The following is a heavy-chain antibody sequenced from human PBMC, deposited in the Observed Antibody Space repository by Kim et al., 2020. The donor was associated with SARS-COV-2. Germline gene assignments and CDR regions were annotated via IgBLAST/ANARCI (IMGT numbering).Heavy chain of an antibody. CDR2: IIPIFGTA. V-gene: IGHV1-69*13. D-gene: IGHD4-17*01. CDR1: GGTFSSYA. CDR3: ARDLFVGLYGGKAGDAFDI. Sequence: SVKVSCKASGGTFSSYAISWVRQAPGQGLEWMGGIIPIFGTANYAQKFQGRVTITADESTSTAYMELSSLRSEDTAVYYCARDLFVGLYGGKAGDAFDIWGQGTMVTVSS. J-gene: IGHJ3*02.